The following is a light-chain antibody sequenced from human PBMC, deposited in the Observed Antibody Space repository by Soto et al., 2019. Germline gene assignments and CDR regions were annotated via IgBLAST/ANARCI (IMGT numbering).Light chain of an antibody. CDR3: QHRSNWPLT. CDR2: DAS. J-gene: IGKJ4*01. CDR1: QSVSDH. V-gene: IGKV3-11*01. Sequence: EIVLIQSPATLSLSPGEGATLSCRASQSVSDHLAWYQQKSGQAPRLLIYDASKRATGIPARFSGSGSGTDFTLTISSLQPEDFAGYYCQHRSNWPLTFGGGTKVEIK.